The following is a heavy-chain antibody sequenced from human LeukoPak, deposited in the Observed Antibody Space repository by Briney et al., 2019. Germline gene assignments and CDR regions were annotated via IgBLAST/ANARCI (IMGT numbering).Heavy chain of an antibody. J-gene: IGHJ6*02. V-gene: IGHV3-30-3*01. CDR2: ISYDGSNK. D-gene: IGHD3-10*01. Sequence: PGGSLRLSCAASGFTFSTYAMHWVRQAPGKGLEWVAVISYDGSNKYYADSVKGRFTISKDNSKSTLYLQMISLRAEDTAVHYCARDHWVTMVRGVIPLYGLDVWGQGSTVTVSS. CDR3: ARDHWVTMVRGVIPLYGLDV. CDR1: GFTFSTYA.